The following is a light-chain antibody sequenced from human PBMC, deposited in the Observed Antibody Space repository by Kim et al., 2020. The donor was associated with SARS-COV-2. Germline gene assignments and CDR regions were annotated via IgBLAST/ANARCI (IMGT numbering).Light chain of an antibody. CDR3: QQYNDWST. J-gene: IGKJ1*01. V-gene: IGKV3-15*01. CDR2: GAS. Sequence: SPEERATLSCRASQSVSSTYLAWYQHKPGQAPRLLIYGASTRATGVPARFSGSGSGTEFTLTISILQSEDFAVYYCQQYNDWSTFGQGTKVDIK. CDR1: QSVSSTY.